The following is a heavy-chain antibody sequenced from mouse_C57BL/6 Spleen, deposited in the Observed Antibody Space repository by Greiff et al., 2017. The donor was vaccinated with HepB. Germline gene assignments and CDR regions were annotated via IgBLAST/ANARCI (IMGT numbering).Heavy chain of an antibody. CDR2: ICSGGST. CDR1: GFSLTSYG. Sequence: VKLMESGPGLVQPSQSLSITCTVSGFSLTSYGVHWVRQSPGKGLEWLGVICSGGSTDYNAAFISRLSISKDNSKSQVFFKMNSLQADDTAIYYCARYAGYSAWFAYWGQGTLVTVSA. J-gene: IGHJ3*01. D-gene: IGHD2-3*01. CDR3: ARYAGYSAWFAY. V-gene: IGHV2-2*01.